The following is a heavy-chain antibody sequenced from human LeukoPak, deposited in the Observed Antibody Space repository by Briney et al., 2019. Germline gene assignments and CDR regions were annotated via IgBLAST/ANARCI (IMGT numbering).Heavy chain of an antibody. J-gene: IGHJ3*02. CDR2: ISWNSGSI. Sequence: PGRSLRLSCAASGFTFDDYAMHWVRQALGKGLEWVSGISWNSGSIGYADSVKGRFTISRDNAKNSLYLQMNSLRAEDTALYYCAKDISGGYDAFDIWGQGTMVTVSS. CDR3: AKDISGGYDAFDI. CDR1: GFTFDDYA. V-gene: IGHV3-9*01. D-gene: IGHD6-25*01.